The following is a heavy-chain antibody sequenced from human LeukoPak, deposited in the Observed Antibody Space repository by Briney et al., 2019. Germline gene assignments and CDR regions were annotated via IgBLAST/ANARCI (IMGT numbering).Heavy chain of an antibody. D-gene: IGHD6-13*01. CDR3: ARDVPRRGIVAAGLLPLIHYHDFHMDV. CDR1: GYLFNIQW. CDR2: IDPTRGST. V-gene: IGHV1-46*02. Sequence: APLKVSCKPSGYLFNIQWIHWVRQAPGHGLEGMGIIDPTRGSTAYAQRFQGRVTMTADVPTATVFMELSSVASQDTGPYFCARDVPRRGIVAAGLLPLIHYHDFHMDVWDTGTPVTVSS. J-gene: IGHJ6*03.